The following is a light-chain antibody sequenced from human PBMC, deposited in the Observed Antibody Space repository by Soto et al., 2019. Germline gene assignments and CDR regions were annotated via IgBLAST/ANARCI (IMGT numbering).Light chain of an antibody. J-gene: IGKJ2*01. CDR3: QQSYSTPPLYT. V-gene: IGKV1-39*01. CDR1: QSISSS. Sequence: DIQMTQSPSSLSASVGDRVTITCRASQSISSSLTWYQQKPGKAPKLLIFAASSLQSGVPSRFIGRGSGTAFTITTSSLRPEDFATYYCQQSYSTPPLYTFGQGTKLEIK. CDR2: AAS.